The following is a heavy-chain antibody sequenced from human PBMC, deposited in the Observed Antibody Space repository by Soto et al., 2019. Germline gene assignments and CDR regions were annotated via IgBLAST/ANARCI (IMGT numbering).Heavy chain of an antibody. CDR1: GYTFTSYG. J-gene: IGHJ6*02. CDR3: ARVGDFWSGYYLHYYYGIDV. V-gene: IGHV1-18*01. CDR2: ISAYNGNT. Sequence: QVQLVQSGAEVKKPGASVKVSCKASGYTFTSYGISWVRQAPGQGLEWMGWISAYNGNTNYAQKLQGRVTMTTDTSTSTAYMELRSLRSDDTAVYYCARVGDFWSGYYLHYYYGIDVWGQGTTVTVSS. D-gene: IGHD3-3*01.